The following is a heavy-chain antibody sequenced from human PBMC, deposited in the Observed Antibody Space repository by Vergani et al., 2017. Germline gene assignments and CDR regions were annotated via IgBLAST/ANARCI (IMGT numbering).Heavy chain of an antibody. CDR3: ATDLACSGGSCSHNWFDP. J-gene: IGHJ5*02. Sequence: EVQLVQSGAEVKKPGATVKISCQVSGYTFPDYYMHWVQQAPGKGLEWMGLVDPEDGETIYAEKFQGRVTITADTSTDTAYMELSSLRSEDTAVYYCATDLACSGGSCSHNWFDPWGQGTLVTVSS. V-gene: IGHV1-69-2*01. CDR1: GYTFPDYY. D-gene: IGHD2-15*01. CDR2: VDPEDGET.